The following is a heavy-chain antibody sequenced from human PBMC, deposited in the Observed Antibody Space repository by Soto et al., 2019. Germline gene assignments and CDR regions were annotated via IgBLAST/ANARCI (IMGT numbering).Heavy chain of an antibody. CDR2: ISPFNGDA. J-gene: IGHJ4*02. V-gene: IGHV1-18*04. D-gene: IGHD2-8*02. CDR3: ARVADIVLIPALDY. Sequence: QVQLVPSGAEVKRPGASVNVSCKASGYTFTTYSLSWVRQAPGQGLEWMGWISPFNGDATYAQKFQDRVTLTTDTSTSTAYMELRRLRDDDTAVYYCARVADIVLIPALDYWGRGTLVIVSS. CDR1: GYTFTTYS.